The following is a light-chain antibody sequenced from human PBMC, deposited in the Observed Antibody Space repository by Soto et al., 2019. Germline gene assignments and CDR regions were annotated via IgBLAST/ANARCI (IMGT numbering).Light chain of an antibody. CDR1: SSDVEGHNY. J-gene: IGLJ1*01. Sequence: QSGLTQPPSASGSPGQSLTISCTGTSSDVEGHNYVSWYERHPGKAPKLIIFEVTKRPSGVPDRFSGSKSGNTATLTVSGLQAEDEAEYHCSSFAGNNNLVFGTGTKVTAL. CDR3: SSFAGNNNLV. V-gene: IGLV2-8*01. CDR2: EVT.